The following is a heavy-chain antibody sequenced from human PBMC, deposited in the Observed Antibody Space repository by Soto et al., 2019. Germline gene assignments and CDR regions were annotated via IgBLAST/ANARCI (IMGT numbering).Heavy chain of an antibody. V-gene: IGHV3-15*07. J-gene: IGHJ4*02. D-gene: IGHD3-3*01. CDR1: GFTFSNAW. CDR3: TTDHDDFWSGYQAGFDY. Sequence: EVQLVESGGGLVKPGGSLRLSCAASGFTFSNAWMNWVRQAPGKGLEWVGRIKSKTDGGTTDYAAPVKGRFTISRDDSKNTLYLQMNSLKTEDTAVYYCTTDHDDFWSGYQAGFDYWGQGTLVTVSS. CDR2: IKSKTDGGTT.